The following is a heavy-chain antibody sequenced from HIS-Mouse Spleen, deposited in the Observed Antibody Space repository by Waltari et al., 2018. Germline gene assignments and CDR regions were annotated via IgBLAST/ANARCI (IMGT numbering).Heavy chain of an antibody. CDR2: IYYSGST. J-gene: IGHJ4*02. CDR3: ARDPRWNDGIDY. V-gene: IGHV4-39*07. CDR1: GGSSSSSSSS. D-gene: IGHD1-1*01. Sequence: QLQLQESGPGLVKPSETLSLTCTVSGGSSSSSSSSCGCSRQPPGKGLEWVGSIYYSGSTYYNPSLKSRVTISVDTSKNQFSLKLSSVTAADTAVYYCARDPRWNDGIDYWGQGTLVTVSS.